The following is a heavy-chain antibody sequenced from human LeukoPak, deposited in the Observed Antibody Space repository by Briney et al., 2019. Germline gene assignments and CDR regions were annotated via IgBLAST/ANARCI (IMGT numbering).Heavy chain of an antibody. CDR1: GFTFSTYW. Sequence: PGGSLRLSCAASGFTFSTYWMNWVRQAPGKGLEWVSAISGSGGSTYYADSVKGRFTISRDNSKNTLYLQMNSLRAEDTAVYYCAKASGLLYYWGQGTLVTVSS. CDR2: ISGSGGST. D-gene: IGHD5-12*01. CDR3: AKASGLLYY. J-gene: IGHJ4*02. V-gene: IGHV3-23*01.